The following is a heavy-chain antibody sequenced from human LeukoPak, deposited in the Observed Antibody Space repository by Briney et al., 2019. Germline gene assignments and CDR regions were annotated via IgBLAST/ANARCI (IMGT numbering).Heavy chain of an antibody. CDR2: IYYSGTA. J-gene: IGHJ4*02. Sequence: PSETLSLTCTVSGGSISSYYWSWIRQPPGKGLEWIGYIYYSGTASYNPSLKSRVTMSADMSKNQLSLKLTSVTAADTAVYYCTREPVPWGQGTLVTVSS. CDR1: GGSISSYY. V-gene: IGHV4-59*12. D-gene: IGHD6-19*01. CDR3: TREPVP.